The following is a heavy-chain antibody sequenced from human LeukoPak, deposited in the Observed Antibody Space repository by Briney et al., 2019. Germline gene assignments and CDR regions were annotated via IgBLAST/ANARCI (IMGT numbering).Heavy chain of an antibody. Sequence: GGSLRLSCAPYGFTLRTYWMSWLRHDPGKGLVWVACIKNDGSSASYAESVKGRFTIYRDNARSTLFLQMDSLGVDDTAVYYCAKSDWFDPWGRRILVTVSS. CDR2: IKNDGSSA. J-gene: IGHJ5*01. V-gene: IGHV3-74*01. CDR3: AKSDWFDP. CDR1: GFTLRTYW.